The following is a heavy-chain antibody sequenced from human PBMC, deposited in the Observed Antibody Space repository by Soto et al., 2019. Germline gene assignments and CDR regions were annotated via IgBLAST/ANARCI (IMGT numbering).Heavy chain of an antibody. D-gene: IGHD6-19*01. Sequence: SETLSLTCAVYGGSFSGYYWSWIRQPPGKGLEWIGEINHSGSTNYNPSLKSRVTISVDTSKNQFSLKLSSVTAADTAVYYCARHSQWLGPYDYWGQGTLVTVSS. CDR2: INHSGST. J-gene: IGHJ4*02. CDR3: ARHSQWLGPYDY. CDR1: GGSFSGYY. V-gene: IGHV4-34*01.